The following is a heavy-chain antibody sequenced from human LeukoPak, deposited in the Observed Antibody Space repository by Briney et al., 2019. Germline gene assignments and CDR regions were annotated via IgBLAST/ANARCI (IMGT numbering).Heavy chain of an antibody. J-gene: IGHJ2*01. V-gene: IGHV4-39*01. CDR2: ISYSGRT. D-gene: IGHD2-21*02. Sequence: SETLSLTCTVSGGSTSSSSFYWGWIRQPPGKGLECIGRISYSGRTYYNPSLQSRVTISVDTSKNQFSLRLSSVTAADTAVYYCARRCGGDCYPYWCFDLWGRGTLVTVSS. CDR1: GGSTSSSSFY. CDR3: ARRCGGDCYPYWCFDL.